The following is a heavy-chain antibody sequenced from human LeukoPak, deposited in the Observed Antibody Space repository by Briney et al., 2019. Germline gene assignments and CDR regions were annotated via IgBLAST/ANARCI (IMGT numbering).Heavy chain of an antibody. CDR2: IRSKAYGGTT. V-gene: IGHV3-49*04. Sequence: GGSLRLSCTASGFTFGDYAMSWVRQAPGKGLEWVGFIRSKAYGGTTEYAASVKGRFTISRNDSKSIAYLQMNSLKTEDTAVSYCTRSTTVTSNWFDPWGQGTLVTVSS. J-gene: IGHJ5*02. CDR3: TRSTTVTSNWFDP. CDR1: GFTFGDYA. D-gene: IGHD4-17*01.